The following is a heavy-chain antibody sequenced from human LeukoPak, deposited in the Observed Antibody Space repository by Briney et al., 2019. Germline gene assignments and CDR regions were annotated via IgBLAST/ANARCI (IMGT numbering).Heavy chain of an antibody. CDR2: ISYIGST. J-gene: IGHJ3*02. CDR3: ARDLVTVTKGFDI. V-gene: IGHV4-59*11. Sequence: SETLSLTCTVSADSFTTHYWTWIRQPPGKGLEWIGYISYIGSTNYNPSLESRVTISVDTSKNQFSLKLSSVTAADTAVYYCARDLVTVTKGFDIWGQGTMVSVSS. CDR1: ADSFTTHY. D-gene: IGHD4-17*01.